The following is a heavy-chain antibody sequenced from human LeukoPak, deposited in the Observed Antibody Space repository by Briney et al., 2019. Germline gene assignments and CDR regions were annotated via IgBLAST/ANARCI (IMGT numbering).Heavy chain of an antibody. CDR1: GYTFTSYG. D-gene: IGHD3-10*01. V-gene: IGHV1-18*01. J-gene: IGHJ4*02. CDR2: ISAYNGNT. Sequence: ASVKVSCKASGYTFTSYGISWVRQAPGQGLEWMGWISAYNGNTNYAQKLQGRVTMTTDTSTSTAYMELRSLRSDDTAVYYCARDSLEGFGELFGIDYWGQGTLVTVSS. CDR3: ARDSLEGFGELFGIDY.